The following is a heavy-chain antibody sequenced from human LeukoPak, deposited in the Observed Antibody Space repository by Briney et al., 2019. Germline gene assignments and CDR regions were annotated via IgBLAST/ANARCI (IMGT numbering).Heavy chain of an antibody. Sequence: GGSVRLSCAASGLTFSSYGMHGVREATGRGLEWVAVMWYDGSNKHYADSVKGRFTISRDNSKNTLYLQMNRLRAEDRALYYCVKDRDSYGLDAFDIWGQGTMVTVSS. CDR2: MWYDGSNK. CDR3: VKDRDSYGLDAFDI. J-gene: IGHJ3*02. V-gene: IGHV3-33*06. D-gene: IGHD5-18*01. CDR1: GLTFSSYG.